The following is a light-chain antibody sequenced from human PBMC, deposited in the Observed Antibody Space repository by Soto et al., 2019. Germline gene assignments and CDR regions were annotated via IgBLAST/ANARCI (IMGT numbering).Light chain of an antibody. V-gene: IGLV1-44*01. CDR3: ATWDDSLDGVV. J-gene: IGLJ2*01. Sequence: QSVLTQPPSASGTPGQTIAISCSGGSSNIGSHTVNWYQQLPGTAPRLLIYSNTQRPSGVPDRFSGSKSGTSASLAITGLPSDSEGDYFCATWDDSLDGVVFGGGTKLTVL. CDR2: SNT. CDR1: SSNIGSHT.